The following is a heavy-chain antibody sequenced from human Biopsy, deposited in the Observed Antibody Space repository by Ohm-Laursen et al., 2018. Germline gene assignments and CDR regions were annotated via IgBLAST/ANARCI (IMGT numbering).Heavy chain of an antibody. J-gene: IGHJ4*02. V-gene: IGHV1-69*17. CDR2: IIAVSGLV. D-gene: IGHD3-3*01. CDR3: ATPFQYYDSWGGYPPFDH. Sequence: SSVKVSCKVSGGTFSNYAISWVRQAPGEGLEWMGGIIAVSGLVNYAPKFQGRVSITADKSTTTAYMELSNLKSEDTAVYYCATPFQYYDSWGGYPPFDHWGQGTLVTVSS. CDR1: GGTFSNYA.